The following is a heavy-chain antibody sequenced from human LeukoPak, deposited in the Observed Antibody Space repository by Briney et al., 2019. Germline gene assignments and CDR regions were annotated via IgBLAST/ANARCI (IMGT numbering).Heavy chain of an antibody. Sequence: PSETLSLTCTVSGGSISSYYWSWIRQPPGKGLEWIGYIYYSGSTNYNPSLKSRVTISVDTSKNQFSLKLSSVTAADTAVYYCASLRGLIAAAGSQFDYWGQGTLVTVSS. V-gene: IGHV4-59*01. J-gene: IGHJ4*02. CDR3: ASLRGLIAAAGSQFDY. CDR2: IYYSGST. CDR1: GGSISSYY. D-gene: IGHD6-13*01.